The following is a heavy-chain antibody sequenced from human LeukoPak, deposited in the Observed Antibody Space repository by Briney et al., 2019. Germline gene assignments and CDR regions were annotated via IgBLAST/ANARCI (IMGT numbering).Heavy chain of an antibody. CDR2: IGGSGSFI. CDR1: GFRFSTYS. Sequence: GGSLRLSCAGSGFRFSTYSIKWVRQAPGKGLEWVSHIGGSGSFIYYADSVKGRFTISRDNAKNSLYLQMNSLRAEDTAVYYCARAYYDFWSGYYFDYWGQGTLVTVSS. CDR3: ARAYYDFWSGYYFDY. D-gene: IGHD3-3*01. J-gene: IGHJ4*02. V-gene: IGHV3-48*01.